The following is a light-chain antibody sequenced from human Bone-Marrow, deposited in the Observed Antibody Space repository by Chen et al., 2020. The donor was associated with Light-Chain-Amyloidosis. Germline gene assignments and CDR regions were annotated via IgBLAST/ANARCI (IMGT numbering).Light chain of an antibody. CDR1: NIGSTS. Sequence: SYVLTQPSSVSVAPGQTAMIACGGNNIGSTSVHWYQQTPGQAPLLVVYDDSDRPSGIPERLSGSNSGNTATLTISRVEAGDEDDYYCQVWDRGSDRPVFGGGTKLTVL. CDR2: DDS. V-gene: IGLV3-21*02. CDR3: QVWDRGSDRPV. J-gene: IGLJ3*02.